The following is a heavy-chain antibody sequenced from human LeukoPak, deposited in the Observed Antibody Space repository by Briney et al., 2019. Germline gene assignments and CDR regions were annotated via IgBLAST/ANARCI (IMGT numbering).Heavy chain of an antibody. J-gene: IGHJ6*03. Sequence: SETLSLICTVSGGSIISYYWSWIRQPPGKGLGWIGYIYHTGSAAYNPSLKSRVTLSVDTSKNQFTLKLSSVTAADTAVYYCARWFCVTDTCRHMDLWGKGTTGTVSS. CDR2: IYHTGSA. CDR3: ARWFCVTDTCRHMDL. D-gene: IGHD3-22*01. CDR1: GGSIISYY. V-gene: IGHV4-59*08.